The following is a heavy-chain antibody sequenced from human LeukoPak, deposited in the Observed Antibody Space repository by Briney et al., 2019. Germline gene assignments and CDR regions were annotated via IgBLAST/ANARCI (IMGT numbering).Heavy chain of an antibody. Sequence: PGGSLRLSCAASGFSFSNYAMSWVRQAPGKGLQWVSVISGSSGSTYYADSVKGRFTISRDNSKNTLYLQMNSLRAEDTAVYYCAKGQQWEIPLDYWGQGTLVTVSS. V-gene: IGHV3-23*01. CDR3: AKGQQWEIPLDY. J-gene: IGHJ4*02. D-gene: IGHD1-26*01. CDR2: ISGSSGST. CDR1: GFSFSNYA.